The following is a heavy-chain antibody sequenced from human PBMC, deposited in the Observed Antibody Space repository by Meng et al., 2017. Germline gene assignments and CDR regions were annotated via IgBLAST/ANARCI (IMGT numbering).Heavy chain of an antibody. D-gene: IGHD2-8*02. CDR2: LSGSGGST. CDR1: GFTFTNFA. CDR3: TKRGGTGGFFPDDY. J-gene: IGHJ4*02. V-gene: IGHV3-23*01. Sequence: EVQLLESGGGLVQPWGSLILSCAASGFTFTNFAISWVRQAPGKGLEWVSSLSGSGGSTYYADSVKGRFTISRDNSKNTLYLQMNSLRAEDTALYYCTKRGGTGGFFPDDYWGQGTLVTVSS.